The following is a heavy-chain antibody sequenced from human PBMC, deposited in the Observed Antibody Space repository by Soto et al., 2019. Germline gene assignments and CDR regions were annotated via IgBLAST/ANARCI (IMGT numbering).Heavy chain of an antibody. CDR3: ARAAIVVVIAIPPHYYMAV. Sequence: QVQLVQSGAEVKKPGASVKVSCKASGYTFTSYYMHWVRQAPGQGLEWMGIINPSGGSTSYAQKFQGRVTMTRDTSTSTVYMELSSLRSEDTAVYYCARAAIVVVIAIPPHYYMAVWGKGTTVTVSS. V-gene: IGHV1-46*03. J-gene: IGHJ6*03. CDR1: GYTFTSYY. D-gene: IGHD2-21*01. CDR2: INPSGGST.